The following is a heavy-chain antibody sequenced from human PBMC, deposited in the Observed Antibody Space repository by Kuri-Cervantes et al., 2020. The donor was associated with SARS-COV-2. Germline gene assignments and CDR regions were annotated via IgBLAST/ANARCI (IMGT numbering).Heavy chain of an antibody. CDR3: AKDAGYYGSGSYYPWFDP. Sequence: GGSLRLSCAASGFTFSSYGMHWVRQAPGKGLEWVAFIRYDGSNKYYADSVKGRFTISRDNSRNTLYLQMNSLRAEDTAVYYCAKDAGYYGSGSYYPWFDPWGQGTLVTVSS. CDR2: IRYDGSNK. V-gene: IGHV3-30*02. J-gene: IGHJ5*02. D-gene: IGHD3-10*01. CDR1: GFTFSSYG.